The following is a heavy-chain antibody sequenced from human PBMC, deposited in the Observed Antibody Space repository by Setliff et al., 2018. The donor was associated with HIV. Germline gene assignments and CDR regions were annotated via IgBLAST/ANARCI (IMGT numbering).Heavy chain of an antibody. CDR3: AKNMPSGDPFEY. V-gene: IGHV3-53*01. D-gene: IGHD7-27*01. J-gene: IGHJ4*02. Sequence: GGSLRLSCVASGFSVNSNYMSWVRQAPGKRLEWVSIIYDGGTTYYGDSVKGRFSISRDYSKNTLYLQMNSLRAEDTAMYYCAKNMPSGDPFEYWGQGTLVTVSS. CDR1: GFSVNSNY. CDR2: IYDGGTT.